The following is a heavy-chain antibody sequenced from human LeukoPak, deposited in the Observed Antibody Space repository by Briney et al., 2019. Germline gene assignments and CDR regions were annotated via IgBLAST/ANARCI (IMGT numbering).Heavy chain of an antibody. CDR1: GYTFTGYY. CDR2: INPNSGGT. CDR3: ARICSSTSCVGY. Sequence: ASVKVSCKASGYTFTGYYMHWVRQAPGQGLEWMGWINPNSGGTNYAQKFQGRVTMTRDTSISTAYMELSRLRSDDTAVYYCARICSSTSCVGYWGQGTLVTVPS. V-gene: IGHV1-2*02. J-gene: IGHJ4*02. D-gene: IGHD2-2*01.